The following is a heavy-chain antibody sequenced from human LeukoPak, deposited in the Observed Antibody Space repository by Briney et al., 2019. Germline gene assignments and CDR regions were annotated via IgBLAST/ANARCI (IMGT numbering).Heavy chain of an antibody. J-gene: IGHJ4*02. V-gene: IGHV3-74*01. CDR2: MNEYSTTI. Sequence: GGSLRLSCAASGFTVSSNYMSWVRQAPGKGLEWVSDMNEYSTTIRYADSVKGRFTISRDNVKSILYLQMNNLRAEDTAMYFCARGGVNPVDHWGQGTLVTVSS. CDR1: GFTVSSNY. CDR3: ARGGVNPVDH. D-gene: IGHD1-14*01.